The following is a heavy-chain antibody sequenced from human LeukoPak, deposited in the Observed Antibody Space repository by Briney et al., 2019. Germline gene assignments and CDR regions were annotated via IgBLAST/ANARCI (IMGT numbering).Heavy chain of an antibody. D-gene: IGHD3-9*01. V-gene: IGHV3-66*01. CDR2: IYSGGST. CDR3: AKEGRALRYFDWLVQGPLDV. CDR1: GFTVSSNY. J-gene: IGHJ6*02. Sequence: GGSLRLSCAASGFTVSSNYMSWVRQAPGKGLEWVSVIYSGGSTYYADSVKGRFTISRDNSKNTLYLQMNSLRAEDTAVYYCAKEGRALRYFDWLVQGPLDVWGQGTTVTVSS.